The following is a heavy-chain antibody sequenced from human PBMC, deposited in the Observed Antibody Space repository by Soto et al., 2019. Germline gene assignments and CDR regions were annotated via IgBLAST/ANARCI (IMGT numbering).Heavy chain of an antibody. J-gene: IGHJ5*02. CDR1: DGSVRSRSYY. V-gene: IGHV4-61*01. CDR3: ARSAYYYDSSGYSSLNWFDP. D-gene: IGHD3-22*01. CDR2: IYYSGST. Sequence: PSETLSHTGSVSDGSVRSRSYYWSWIRHPRRPGLETNGYIYYSGSTNYNPSLKSRVTISVDTSKNQFSLKLSSVTAADTAVYYCARSAYYYDSSGYSSLNWFDPWGQGTLVTSPQ.